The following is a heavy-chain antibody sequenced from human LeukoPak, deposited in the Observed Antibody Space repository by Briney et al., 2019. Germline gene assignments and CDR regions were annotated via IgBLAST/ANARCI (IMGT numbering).Heavy chain of an antibody. V-gene: IGHV4-59*01. D-gene: IGHD5-24*01. CDR1: GGSINSDY. CDR2: IYHSGST. CDR3: ARVGGMTTINNAAFDI. Sequence: SETLSLTCSVSGGSINSDYWNWIRQPPGKGLEWIGYIYHSGSTNYNPSLKSRVTISIDKSKKQFSLKLISVTAADTAIYYCARVGGMTTINNAAFDIWGQGTMVTVSS. J-gene: IGHJ3*02.